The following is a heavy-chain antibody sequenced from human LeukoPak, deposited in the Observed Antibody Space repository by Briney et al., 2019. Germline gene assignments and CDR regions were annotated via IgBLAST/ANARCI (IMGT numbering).Heavy chain of an antibody. CDR1: GGSFSGYY. Sequence: PSETLSLTCAVYGGSFSGYYWSWIRQPPGKGLEWIGEINHSGSTNYNPSLKSRVTISVDTSKNQFSLKLNSVTTADTAVYYCARDEGSSSWSQIANWGQGTLVTVSS. CDR2: INHSGST. CDR3: ARDEGSSSWSQIAN. D-gene: IGHD6-13*01. J-gene: IGHJ4*02. V-gene: IGHV4-34*01.